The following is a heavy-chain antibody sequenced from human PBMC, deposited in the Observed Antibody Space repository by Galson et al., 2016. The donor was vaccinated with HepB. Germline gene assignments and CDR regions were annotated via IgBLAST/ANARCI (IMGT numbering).Heavy chain of an antibody. V-gene: IGHV1-2*02. Sequence: SVKVSCKASGYTFTDYFIHWVRQARGQGLEWMGYINPNSGGTNFAQKFQDRVTMTRDTSIGTAYMELSRLTSDDTAIYYCARNLGFNWHSHILNYFDYWGQGTLVTVSS. D-gene: IGHD1-7*01. J-gene: IGHJ4*02. CDR2: INPNSGGT. CDR3: ARNLGFNWHSHILNYFDY. CDR1: GYTFTDYF.